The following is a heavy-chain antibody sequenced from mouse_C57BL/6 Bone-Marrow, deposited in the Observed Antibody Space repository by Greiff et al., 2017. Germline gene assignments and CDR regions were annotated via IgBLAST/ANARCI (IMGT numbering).Heavy chain of an antibody. CDR1: GFSLTSYG. D-gene: IGHD1-1*01. V-gene: IGHV2-2*01. Sequence: VQLQQSGPGLVQPSQSLSITCTVSGFSLTSYGVHWVRQSPGKGLEWLGVIWSGGSTDYNAAFISRLSISKDNSTSQVFFKMNSLQADDTAIYYCARGDYYGSSAWFAYWGQGTLVTVSA. CDR2: IWSGGST. CDR3: ARGDYYGSSAWFAY. J-gene: IGHJ3*01.